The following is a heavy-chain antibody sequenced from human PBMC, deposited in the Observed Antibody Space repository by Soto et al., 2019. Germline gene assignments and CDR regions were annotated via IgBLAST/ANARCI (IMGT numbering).Heavy chain of an antibody. Sequence: GGSLRLSCAASGFTFSSYSMNWVRQAPGKGLEWVSSISSSSSYIYYADSVKGRFTISRDNAKNSLYLQMNSLRAEDTAVYYCARDITGYSSGWENAFDIWGQGTMVTVSS. CDR3: ARDITGYSSGWENAFDI. CDR2: ISSSSSYI. D-gene: IGHD6-19*01. CDR1: GFTFSSYS. V-gene: IGHV3-21*01. J-gene: IGHJ3*02.